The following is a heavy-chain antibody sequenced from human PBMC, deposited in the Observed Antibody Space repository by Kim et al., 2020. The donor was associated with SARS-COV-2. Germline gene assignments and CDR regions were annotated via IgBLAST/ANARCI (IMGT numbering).Heavy chain of an antibody. CDR2: ISVSGDFT. J-gene: IGHJ3*02. CDR1: GFSFNTYA. V-gene: IGHV3-23*01. D-gene: IGHD2-2*01. CDR3: AKSYQAGYDALDK. Sequence: GGSLRLSCTASGFSFNTYAMTWVRQAPGKGLEWVSDISVSGDFTDYADSVKGRFTISRDNSKNTLYLQMNSLRVADTAVYYCAKSYQAGYDALDKWGQGTLVTVSS.